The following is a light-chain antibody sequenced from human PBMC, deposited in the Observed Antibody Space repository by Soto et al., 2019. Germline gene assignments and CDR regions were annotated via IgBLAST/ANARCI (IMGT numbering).Light chain of an antibody. V-gene: IGKV1-5*01. J-gene: IGKJ1*01. Sequence: DIQMTQAPSSLSASVGDEVTITCRASQTIMTYLNWYQLKPGKAPKFLIYDGSTLESGVPARFSGSGSGTEFTLTISSLQPDDVATYYGQQYNAYSPWTFGQGTKVDIK. CDR3: QQYNAYSPWT. CDR1: QTIMTY. CDR2: DGS.